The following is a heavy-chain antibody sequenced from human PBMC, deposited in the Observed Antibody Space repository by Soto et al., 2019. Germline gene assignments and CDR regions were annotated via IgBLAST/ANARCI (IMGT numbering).Heavy chain of an antibody. CDR3: ATSTAIAVWRGY. J-gene: IGHJ4*02. CDR2: INAGNGNT. CDR1: GYTFTSYA. Sequence: QVQLVQSGAEVKKPGASVKVSCKASGYTFTSYAMHWVRQAPGQRLEWMGWINAGNGNTKYSHKSHARVTITRYTSASTAYMELSSLRSEDTAVYFCATSTAIAVWRGYWGQGTLLTLSS. D-gene: IGHD6-19*01. V-gene: IGHV1-3*01.